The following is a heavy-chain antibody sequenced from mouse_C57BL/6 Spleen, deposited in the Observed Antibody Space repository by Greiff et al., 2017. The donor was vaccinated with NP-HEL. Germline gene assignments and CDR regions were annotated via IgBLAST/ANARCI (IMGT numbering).Heavy chain of an antibody. Sequence: VKLQQPGAELVMPGASVKLSCKASGYTFTSYWMHWVKQRPGQGLEWIGEIDPSDSYTNYNQKFKGKSTLTVDKSSSTAYMQLSSLTSEDSAVYYCARLGDGYYSWFAYWGQGTLVTVSA. D-gene: IGHD2-3*01. V-gene: IGHV1-69*01. CDR3: ARLGDGYYSWFAY. J-gene: IGHJ3*01. CDR2: IDPSDSYT. CDR1: GYTFTSYW.